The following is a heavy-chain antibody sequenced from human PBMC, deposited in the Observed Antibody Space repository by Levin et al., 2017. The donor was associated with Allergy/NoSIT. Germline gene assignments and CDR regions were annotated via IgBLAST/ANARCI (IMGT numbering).Heavy chain of an antibody. J-gene: IGHJ5*02. D-gene: IGHD2-2*01. Sequence: GESLKISCAASGFTFSSYAMSWVRQAPGKGLEWVSAISGSGGSTYYADSVKGRFTISRDNSKNTLYLQMNSLRAEDTAVYYCAKIRSEYCSSTSCSTRGGFDPWGQGTLVTVSS. CDR3: AKIRSEYCSSTSCSTRGGFDP. CDR1: GFTFSSYA. V-gene: IGHV3-23*01. CDR2: ISGSGGST.